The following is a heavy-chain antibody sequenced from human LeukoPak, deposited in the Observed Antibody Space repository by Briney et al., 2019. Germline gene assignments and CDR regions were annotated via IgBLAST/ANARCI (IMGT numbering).Heavy chain of an antibody. Sequence: PSETLSLTYAVSGGSFNGYSYTWIRQPPGKGLEWIGEIIHSGGTSYNPSLKSRLTISVDTSRKQFSLKLTSVTAADTALYFCARGPLAFRRVAGIFSWGRGRQVTVSS. V-gene: IGHV4-34*01. D-gene: IGHD6-19*01. CDR3: ARGPLAFRRVAGIFS. CDR2: IIHSGGT. CDR1: GGSFNGYS. J-gene: IGHJ5*02.